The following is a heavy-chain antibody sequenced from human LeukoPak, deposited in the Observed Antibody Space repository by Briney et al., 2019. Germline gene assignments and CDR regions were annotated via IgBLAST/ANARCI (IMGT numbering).Heavy chain of an antibody. J-gene: IGHJ4*02. V-gene: IGHV3-23*01. D-gene: IGHD6-19*01. CDR1: GFTFGDYA. CDR3: SKYVTNTVVAGFDC. CDR2: ITDSGGTT. Sequence: GGSLRLTCAASGFTFGDYAMTWVRQAPEKGLEWVSAITDSGGTTYYADSVKGRFTISRDNSKNTLYLQMNSLRAEDTAVYYCSKYVTNTVVAGFDCWGQGTLATVSS.